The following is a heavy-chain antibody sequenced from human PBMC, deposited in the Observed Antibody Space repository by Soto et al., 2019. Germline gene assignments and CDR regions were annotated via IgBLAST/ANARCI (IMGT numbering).Heavy chain of an antibody. D-gene: IGHD1-1*01. V-gene: IGHV1-2*04. CDR3: ARETEDDAFDI. CDR1: GYTFTGYY. J-gene: IGHJ3*02. Sequence: ASVKVSCKASGYTFTGYYMHWVRQAPGQGLEWMGWINPNSGGTNYAQKFQGWVTMTRDTSISTAYMELSRLRSDGTAVYYCARETEDDAFDIWGQGTMVTVSS. CDR2: INPNSGGT.